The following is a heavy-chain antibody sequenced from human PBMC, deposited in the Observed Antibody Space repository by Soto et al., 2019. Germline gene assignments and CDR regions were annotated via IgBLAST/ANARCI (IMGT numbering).Heavy chain of an antibody. CDR3: ARAMRDGYNSEFDL. CDR1: GGTFSSYA. D-gene: IGHD5-12*01. Sequence: QVQLVQSGAEVMKTGSSVKVSCKASGGTFSSYAISWVRQAPGQGLAWMGGIIPIFGTANYAQKFQGRVTITADESTSTAYMELSSLRSEDTAVYYCARAMRDGYNSEFDLWGRGTLVTVSS. CDR2: IIPIFGTA. V-gene: IGHV1-69*12. J-gene: IGHJ2*01.